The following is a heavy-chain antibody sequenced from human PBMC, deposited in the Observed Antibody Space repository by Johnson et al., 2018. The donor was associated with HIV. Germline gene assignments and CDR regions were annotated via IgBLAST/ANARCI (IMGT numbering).Heavy chain of an antibody. D-gene: IGHD6-13*01. V-gene: IGHV3-23*04. CDR2: ISGSGGSR. J-gene: IGHJ3*02. Sequence: VQLVESGGGLVQPGGSLRLSCAASGFTFSSYAMSWVRQGPGKGLEWVSGISGSGGSRNYADSVKGRFTISRDNSKNTLYLQMNSLRAEDTAVYYCARDGGVAAAVGVVAFDIWGQGTLVTVSS. CDR1: GFTFSSYA. CDR3: ARDGGVAAAVGVVAFDI.